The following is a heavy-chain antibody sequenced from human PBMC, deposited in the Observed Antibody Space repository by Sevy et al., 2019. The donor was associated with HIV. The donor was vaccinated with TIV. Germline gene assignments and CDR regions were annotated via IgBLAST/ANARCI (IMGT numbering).Heavy chain of an antibody. Sequence: GGSLRLSCTASGFTFSDYWMSWVRQAPGKGLEWVANIKQDGSDKHYVYSVKGRFTISRDNAKNSLYLQMNSLRAGDTAVYYCARGVTTVIPFDYWGQGTLVTVSS. CDR1: GFTFSDYW. J-gene: IGHJ4*02. D-gene: IGHD4-17*01. V-gene: IGHV3-7*01. CDR2: IKQDGSDK. CDR3: ARGVTTVIPFDY.